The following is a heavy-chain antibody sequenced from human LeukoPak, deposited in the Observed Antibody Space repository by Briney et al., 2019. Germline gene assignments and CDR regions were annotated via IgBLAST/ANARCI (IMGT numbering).Heavy chain of an antibody. V-gene: IGHV3-49*04. D-gene: IGHD5-18*01. CDR1: GFTFGDYA. Sequence: GGSLRLSCTASGFTFGDYALSWVRQAPGKGLEWVGFIRSKAYGGTTEYAASVKGRFTISRDDSRRIAYLEMISLKTEDTAVYYCTRDRGYGYGYSDYWGQGTLVTVSS. J-gene: IGHJ4*02. CDR3: TRDRGYGYGYSDY. CDR2: IRSKAYGGTT.